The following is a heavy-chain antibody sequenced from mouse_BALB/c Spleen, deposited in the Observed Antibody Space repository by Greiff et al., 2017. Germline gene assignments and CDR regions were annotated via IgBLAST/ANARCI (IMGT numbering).Heavy chain of an antibody. Sequence: LVKTGASVKISCKASGYSFTGYYMHWVKQSHGKSLEWIGYISCYNGATSYNQKFKGKATFTVDTSSSTAYMQFNSLTSEDSAVYYCAGNYDYPLYAMDYWGQGTSVTVSS. CDR1: GYSFTGYY. J-gene: IGHJ4*01. CDR2: ISCYNGAT. D-gene: IGHD2-4*01. CDR3: AGNYDYPLYAMDY. V-gene: IGHV1S34*01.